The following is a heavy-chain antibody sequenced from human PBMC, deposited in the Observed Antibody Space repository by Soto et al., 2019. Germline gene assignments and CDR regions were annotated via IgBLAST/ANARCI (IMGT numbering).Heavy chain of an antibody. V-gene: IGHV1-18*01. D-gene: IGHD3-10*01. CDR2: ISAYNGNT. J-gene: IGHJ4*02. Sequence: QVQLVQSGAEVKKPGASVKVSCKASGYTFTSYGISWVRQAPGQGLEWMGWISAYNGNTNYAQKLQGGVTMTKGTSTSTAYMELRSLRSDDTAVYYCARGELLWFGDPQGADYWGQGTLVTVSS. CDR1: GYTFTSYG. CDR3: ARGELLWFGDPQGADY.